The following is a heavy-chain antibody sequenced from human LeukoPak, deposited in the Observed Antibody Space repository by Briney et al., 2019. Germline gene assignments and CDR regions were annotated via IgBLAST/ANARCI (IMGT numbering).Heavy chain of an antibody. V-gene: IGHV3-23*01. CDR3: VRNLAVAGTCFDS. CDR1: GFTFSSYG. J-gene: IGHJ4*02. CDR2: ISGSGGST. Sequence: GGSLRLSCAASGFTFSSYGMHWVRQAPGKGLEWVSAISGSGGSTYYADSVKGRFTISRDNAESSLFLQMNSLRAEDTAVYYCVRNLAVAGTCFDSWGQGTLVTVSS. D-gene: IGHD6-19*01.